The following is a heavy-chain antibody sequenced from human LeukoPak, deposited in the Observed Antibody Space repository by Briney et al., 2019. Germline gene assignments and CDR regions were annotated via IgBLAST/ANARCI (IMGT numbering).Heavy chain of an antibody. CDR3: ARVRRAGSGYSYYYYGMDV. J-gene: IGHJ6*02. CDR1: GYTFTSYD. Sequence: GASVKVSCKASGYTFTSYDINWVRQATGQGLEWMGWMNPNSGNTGYAQKFQGRVTMTRNTSISTAYMELSRLRSDDTAVYYCARVRRAGSGYSYYYYGMDVWGQGTTVTVSS. CDR2: MNPNSGNT. V-gene: IGHV1-8*01. D-gene: IGHD3-22*01.